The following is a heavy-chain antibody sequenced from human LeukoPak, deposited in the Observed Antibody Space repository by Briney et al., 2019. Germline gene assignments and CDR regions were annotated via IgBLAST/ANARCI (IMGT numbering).Heavy chain of an antibody. CDR1: GFTFSSHS. D-gene: IGHD2-2*02. CDR3: ARDRFVVVPAAILWFDP. J-gene: IGHJ5*02. Sequence: PGGSLRLSCAASGFTFSSHSMNWVRQAPGKGLEWVSSISSSSSYIYYADSVKGRFTISRDNAKNSLYLQMNSLRAEDTAVYYCARDRFVVVPAAILWFDPWGQGTLVTVSS. CDR2: ISSSSSYI. V-gene: IGHV3-21*01.